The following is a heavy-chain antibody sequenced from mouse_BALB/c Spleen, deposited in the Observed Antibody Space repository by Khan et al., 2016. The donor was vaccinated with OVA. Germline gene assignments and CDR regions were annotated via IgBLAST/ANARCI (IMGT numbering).Heavy chain of an antibody. CDR1: GYTFITYW. CDR2: IYPGDGDT. J-gene: IGHJ2*01. CDR3: ASVYDNYYEY. D-gene: IGHD1-1*01. Sequence: QMQLKESGAELARPGASVKLSCKASGYTFITYWMQWVKQRPGQGLEWIGAIYPGDGDTKYTQKFKGKATLTADKSSSTAYMHLRNFAADDSAVYYCASVYDNYYEYWGQGTTLTGSS. V-gene: IGHV1-87*01.